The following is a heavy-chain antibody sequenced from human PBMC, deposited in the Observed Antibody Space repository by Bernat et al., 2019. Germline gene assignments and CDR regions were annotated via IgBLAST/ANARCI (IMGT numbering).Heavy chain of an antibody. J-gene: IGHJ4*02. CDR3: ARLTRGYSAFDHDF. CDR2: VSNYNGNT. CDR1: GYIFTSYD. V-gene: IGHV1-18*01. D-gene: IGHD5-12*01. Sequence: QVQLVQSGAEVKKPGASVKVSCKASGYIFTSYDISWVRQAPGQGLEWLGWVSNYNGNTIYAQKFQGRGTLTTDTSTTTAYMELRSLRSDDTAVYYCARLTRGYSAFDHDFWGQGTLVTVSS.